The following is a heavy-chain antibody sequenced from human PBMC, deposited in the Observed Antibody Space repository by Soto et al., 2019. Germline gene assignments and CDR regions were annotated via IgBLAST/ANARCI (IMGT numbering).Heavy chain of an antibody. D-gene: IGHD2-21*01. V-gene: IGHV3-7*04. CDR1: GFTFSDYW. CDR3: TRDLNHDCGP. J-gene: IGHJ5*02. CDR2: MNPDGSEQ. Sequence: EVHLVESGGALVQPGVSLRLSCAASGFTFSDYWMTWVRQTPGKGLEGVANMNPDGSEQYYLDSVKGRFTISRDNAKNSLYLQMNNLRGEDTAVYYCTRDLNHDCGPWGQGTQVIVSS.